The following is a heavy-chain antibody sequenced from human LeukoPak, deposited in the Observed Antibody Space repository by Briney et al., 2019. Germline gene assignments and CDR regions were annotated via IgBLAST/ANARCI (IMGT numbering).Heavy chain of an antibody. D-gene: IGHD3-10*01. CDR1: GGSISSSSYY. CDR3: ARLQGDRDAFDI. CDR2: IYYSGST. J-gene: IGHJ3*02. V-gene: IGHV4-39*01. Sequence: PSETLSLTCTVSGGSISSSSYYWGWIRQPPGKGLEWIGSIYYSGSTYYNPSLKSRVTISVDTSKNQFSLKLSSVTAADMAVYYCARLQGDRDAFDIWGQGTMVTVSS.